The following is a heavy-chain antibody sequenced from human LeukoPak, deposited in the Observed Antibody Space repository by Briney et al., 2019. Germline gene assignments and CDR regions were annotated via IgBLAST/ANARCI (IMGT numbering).Heavy chain of an antibody. J-gene: IGHJ6*03. D-gene: IGHD3-10*01. CDR2: INSDRGST. V-gene: IGHV3-74*01. CDR3: ARDVGYYGSGSPQNYLDV. CDR1: GFTFSSYC. Sequence: GASLRLSCAASGFTFSSYCISWVRQAPGQGLVWVSRINSDRGSTTYADSVKGRFTISRDNAKSTLYLQMSSLRAEDTAVYYCARDVGYYGSGSPQNYLDVWGKGTKVTVSS.